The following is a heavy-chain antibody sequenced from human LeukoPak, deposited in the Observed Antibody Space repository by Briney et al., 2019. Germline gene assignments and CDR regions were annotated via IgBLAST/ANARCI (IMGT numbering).Heavy chain of an antibody. CDR1: GLSFSTYA. CDR2: ISVNGGTT. CDR3: AKDPNGDYIGAFDG. D-gene: IGHD2-8*01. J-gene: IGHJ3*01. Sequence: GGSLRFSCAGSGLSFSTYAMTWVRQAPGKGLEWVSSISVNGGTTKYADSVKGRFTVSRDNSRNILFLQMDSLRAEDTAVYYCAKDPNGDYIGAFDGWGQGTMVTVSS. V-gene: IGHV3-23*01.